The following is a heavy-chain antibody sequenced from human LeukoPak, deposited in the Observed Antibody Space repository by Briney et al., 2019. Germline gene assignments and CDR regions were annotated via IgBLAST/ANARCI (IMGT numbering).Heavy chain of an antibody. Sequence: SETLSLTCAVSGVSISSSNWWSWVRQPPGKGLAWIGEIYHSGSTNYNPSLKGRVTISVDKSKNQFSLKLNSVTAADTAVYYCGRPRSAWFDAFDIWGQGTMVTVSS. CDR3: GRPRSAWFDAFDI. CDR1: GVSISSSNW. D-gene: IGHD6-19*01. J-gene: IGHJ3*02. V-gene: IGHV4-4*02. CDR2: IYHSGST.